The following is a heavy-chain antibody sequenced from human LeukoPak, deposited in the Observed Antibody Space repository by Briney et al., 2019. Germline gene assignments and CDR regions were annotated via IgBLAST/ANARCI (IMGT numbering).Heavy chain of an antibody. CDR1: GYTFTSYY. CDR3: ARGGSGSHYKPFDY. Sequence: VASVKVSCKASGYTFTSYYIHWVREAPGQGLEWMGIINPSGGSTSYAQKFQGSVTMTRDTSTSTLYMELSSLRSEDTAVYYCARGGSGSHYKPFDYWGQGTLVTVSS. J-gene: IGHJ4*02. D-gene: IGHD3-10*01. CDR2: INPSGGST. V-gene: IGHV1-46*01.